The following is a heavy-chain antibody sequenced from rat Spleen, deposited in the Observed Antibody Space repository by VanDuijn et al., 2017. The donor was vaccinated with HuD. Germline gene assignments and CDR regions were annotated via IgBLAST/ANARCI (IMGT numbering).Heavy chain of an antibody. J-gene: IGHJ2*01. CDR1: GFSLTSDG. D-gene: IGHD4-3*01. Sequence: QVQLKESGPGLVQPSQTLSLTCTVSGFSLTSDGVSWVRQPPGKGLEWIAAVSSGGNTYYDSTLKSRLSISRDTSKSQVFLKMNSLQTEDTAIYFCTRQGIRGTDSWGQGVMVTVSS. V-gene: IGHV2S12*01. CDR3: TRQGIRGTDS. CDR2: VSSGGNT.